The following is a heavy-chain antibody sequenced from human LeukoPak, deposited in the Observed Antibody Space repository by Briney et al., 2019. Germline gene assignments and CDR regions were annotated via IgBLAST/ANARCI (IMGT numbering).Heavy chain of an antibody. J-gene: IGHJ4*02. D-gene: IGHD5-18*01. CDR3: ARGLSLQLFDY. CDR2: ISYSGST. Sequence: SETLSLTCSVSGGSVSSGVYYWSWIRQHPGKGLDWIGYISYSGSTYYNPSLKSRVTISVDTSKNQFSLKLSSVTAADTAVYYCARGLSLQLFDYWGQGTLVTVSS. CDR1: GGSVSSGVYY. V-gene: IGHV4-31*03.